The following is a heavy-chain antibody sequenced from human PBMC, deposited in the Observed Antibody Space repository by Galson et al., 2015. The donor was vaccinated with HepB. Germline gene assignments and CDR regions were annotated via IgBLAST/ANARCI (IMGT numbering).Heavy chain of an antibody. D-gene: IGHD1-26*01. CDR2: ISSSSSYI. V-gene: IGHV3-21*01. Sequence: SLRLSCAASGFTFSSYSMNWVRQAPGKGLEWVSSISSSSSYIYYADSVKGRFTISRDNAKNSLYLQMNSLRAEDTAVYYCARLSGSYAKDYWGQGTLVTVSS. J-gene: IGHJ4*02. CDR3: ARLSGSYAKDY. CDR1: GFTFSSYS.